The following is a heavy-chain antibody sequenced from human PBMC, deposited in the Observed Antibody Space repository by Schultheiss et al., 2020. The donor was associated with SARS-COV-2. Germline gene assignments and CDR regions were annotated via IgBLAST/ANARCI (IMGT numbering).Heavy chain of an antibody. J-gene: IGHJ6*02. CDR1: GGSISSGGYY. CDR2: IYYSGST. D-gene: IGHD3-3*01. Sequence: SETLSLTCTVSGGSISSGGYYWSWIRQHPGKGLEWIGYIYYSGSTYYNTSLKSRVTISVDTSKNQFSLKLSSVTAADTAVYYCARDFMEGTYYDFWSGYGVGMDVWGQGTTVTVSS. V-gene: IGHV4-31*03. CDR3: ARDFMEGTYYDFWSGYGVGMDV.